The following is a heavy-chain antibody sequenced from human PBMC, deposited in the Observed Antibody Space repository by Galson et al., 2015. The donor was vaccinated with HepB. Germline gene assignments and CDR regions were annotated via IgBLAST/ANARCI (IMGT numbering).Heavy chain of an antibody. V-gene: IGHV3-9*01. Sequence: SLRLSCAASGFTLDHYAMHWVRQAPGKGLEWVSGISWNSGSIGYADSVMGRFTISRDNAKNSLYLQMNSLRAGDTALYYCAKDSGAYYYDSSGYRRNAFDIWGQGTMVTVSS. J-gene: IGHJ3*02. CDR3: AKDSGAYYYDSSGYRRNAFDI. CDR1: GFTLDHYA. D-gene: IGHD3-22*01. CDR2: ISWNSGSI.